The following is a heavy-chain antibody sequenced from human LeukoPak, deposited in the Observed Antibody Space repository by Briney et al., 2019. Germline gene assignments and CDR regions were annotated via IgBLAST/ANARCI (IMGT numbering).Heavy chain of an antibody. V-gene: IGHV1-69*04. CDR1: GGTFSSYA. D-gene: IGHD3-22*01. CDR2: IIPILGIA. Sequence: GSSVKVSCKASGGTFSSYAISWVRQAPGQGLEWMGRIIPILGIANYAQKFQGRVTITADKSTSTAYMELSSLRSEDTAVYYCAKGGTRRYYDSSGYYSDWFDPWGQGTLVTVSS. J-gene: IGHJ5*02. CDR3: AKGGTRRYYDSSGYYSDWFDP.